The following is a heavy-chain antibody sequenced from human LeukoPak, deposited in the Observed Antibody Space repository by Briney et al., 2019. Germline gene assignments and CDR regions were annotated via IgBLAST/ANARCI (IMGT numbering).Heavy chain of an antibody. CDR1: GFTFGDTW. CDR3: TRVGYIDEGIDY. Sequence: PGGSLRLSCAASGFTFGDTWMNWVRQAPGQGPEWVANIKQDGSEKFYVASVKGRFTISRDNAKNSLYLQMNSLRAEDTAIYYCTRVGYIDEGIDYWGQGTLVTVSS. V-gene: IGHV3-7*04. J-gene: IGHJ4*02. D-gene: IGHD5-24*01. CDR2: IKQDGSEK.